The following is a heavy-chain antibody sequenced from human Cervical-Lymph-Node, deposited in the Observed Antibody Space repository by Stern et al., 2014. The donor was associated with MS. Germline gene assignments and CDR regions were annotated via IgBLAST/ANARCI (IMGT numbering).Heavy chain of an antibody. Sequence: QVQLVQSGAEVKKPGSSVKVSCKASGGTFSSYAISWVRQAPGQGLEWMGGIIPIFGTANYAQKFQGRVTITADESTSTAYMELSSLRSEDTAVYYCARGYDSSGYYPDYYYGMDVWGQGTTVTVSS. CDR3: ARGYDSSGYYPDYYYGMDV. J-gene: IGHJ6*02. CDR2: IIPIFGTA. D-gene: IGHD3-22*01. V-gene: IGHV1-69*01. CDR1: GGTFSSYA.